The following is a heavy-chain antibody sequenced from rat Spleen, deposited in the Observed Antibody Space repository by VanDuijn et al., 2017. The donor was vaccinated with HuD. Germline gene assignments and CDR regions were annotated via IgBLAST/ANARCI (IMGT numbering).Heavy chain of an antibody. CDR3: ARRHYGYTDYFDY. CDR2: ISPSGGST. D-gene: IGHD1-9*01. CDR1: GFNFSDYA. V-gene: IGHV5S23*01. Sequence: EVQLVESDGGLVQPGRSLKLSCAASGFNFSDYAMSWVRQAPKKGLEWVASISPSGGSTYYRDSVKGRFTISRANAKSTLSLQMDSLRSEDTATYYCARRHYGYTDYFDYWGQGVMVTVSS. J-gene: IGHJ2*01.